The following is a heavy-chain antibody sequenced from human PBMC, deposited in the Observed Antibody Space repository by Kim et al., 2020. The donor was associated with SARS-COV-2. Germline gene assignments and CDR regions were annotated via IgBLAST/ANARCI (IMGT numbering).Heavy chain of an antibody. D-gene: IGHD2-21*01. CDR3: ARAREVYNLWDY. V-gene: IGHV3-53*01. CDR2: IYSDGST. CDR1: GFIVSGKY. Sequence: GGSLRLSCAASGFIVSGKYMNWVRQAPGKGLEWDSIIYSDGSTLYADSVKGRFTISRDNYKNTLYLQMHSLRVDDTAVYYCARAREVYNLWDYWGQGTLVTVSS. J-gene: IGHJ4*02.